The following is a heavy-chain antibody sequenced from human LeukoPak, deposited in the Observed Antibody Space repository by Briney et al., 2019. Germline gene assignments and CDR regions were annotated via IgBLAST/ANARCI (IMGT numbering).Heavy chain of an antibody. CDR3: ARGPLYYYGSGSYYYYGMDV. D-gene: IGHD3-10*01. Sequence: SETLSLTCAVYGGSFSGYYWSWIRQPPGKGLEWIGEINHSGSTNYNPSLKSRVTISVDTSKNQFSLKLSSVTAADTAVYYCARGPLYYYGSGSYYYYGMDVWGQGTTVTVSS. CDR1: GGSFSGYY. V-gene: IGHV4-34*01. CDR2: INHSGST. J-gene: IGHJ6*02.